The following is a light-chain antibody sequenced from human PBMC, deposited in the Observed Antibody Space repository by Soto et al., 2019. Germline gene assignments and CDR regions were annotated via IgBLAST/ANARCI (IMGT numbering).Light chain of an antibody. CDR3: HQYNYWPVT. Sequence: EIVMTQSPATLSVSPGERATLSCRASQSVGSNLAWYQQKPGQAPRLLIYGASTRAAGIPARFSGSGSGTEFTLTISSLQSEDCAVYYCHQYNYWPVTFGGGTKVEIK. V-gene: IGKV3-15*01. CDR2: GAS. CDR1: QSVGSN. J-gene: IGKJ4*01.